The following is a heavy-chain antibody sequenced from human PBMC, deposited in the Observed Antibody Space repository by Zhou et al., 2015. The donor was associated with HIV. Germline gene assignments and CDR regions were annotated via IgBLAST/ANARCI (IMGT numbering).Heavy chain of an antibody. CDR1: GGTFSSYA. V-gene: IGHV1-69*01. CDR3: ASSNMVQGVISYYYMDV. J-gene: IGHJ6*03. Sequence: QVQLVQSGAEVKKPGSSVKVSCKASGGTFSSYAISWVRQAPGQGLEWMGGIIPIFGTANYAQKFQGRVTITADESTSTAYMELSSLRSEDTAVYYCASSNMVQGVISYYYMDVWGKGTTVTVSS. D-gene: IGHD3-10*01. CDR2: IIPIFGTA.